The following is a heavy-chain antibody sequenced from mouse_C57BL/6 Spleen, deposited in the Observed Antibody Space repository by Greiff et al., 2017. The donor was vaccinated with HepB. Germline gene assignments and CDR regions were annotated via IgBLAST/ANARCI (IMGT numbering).Heavy chain of an antibody. J-gene: IGHJ2*01. CDR1: GYAFSSSW. CDR3: AREDSNFDD. Sequence: VQLQQSGPELVKPGASVKISCKASGYAFSSSWMNWVKQRPGKGLEWIGRIYPGDGDTNYNGKFKGKATLTADKSSSTASMQLSSLTSEDSAVYFCAREDSNFDDWGQGTTLTVSS. V-gene: IGHV1-82*01. CDR2: IYPGDGDT. D-gene: IGHD2-5*01.